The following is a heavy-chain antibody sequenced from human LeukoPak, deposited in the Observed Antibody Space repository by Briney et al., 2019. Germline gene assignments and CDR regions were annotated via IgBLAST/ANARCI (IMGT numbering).Heavy chain of an antibody. CDR3: ARDYYDSSGYYYGLDY. D-gene: IGHD3-22*01. CDR2: IYYSGST. Sequence: PSETLSLTCTVSGGSISSYYWSWIRRPPGKGLEWIGYIYYSGSTNYNPSLKSRVTISVDTSKNQFSLKLSSVTAADTAVYYCARDYYDSSGYYYGLDYWGQGTLVTVSS. CDR1: GGSISSYY. V-gene: IGHV4-59*01. J-gene: IGHJ4*02.